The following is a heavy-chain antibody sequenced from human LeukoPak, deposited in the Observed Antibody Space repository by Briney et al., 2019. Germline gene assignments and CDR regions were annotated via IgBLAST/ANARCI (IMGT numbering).Heavy chain of an antibody. CDR2: IYHDGGAK. CDR3: AKDWGSSDWYNYFDP. D-gene: IGHD6-19*01. CDR1: GFTIRIYV. J-gene: IGHJ5*02. Sequence: GGSLRLSCAVSGFTIRIYVMHWVRQAPGKGREWVALIYHDGGAKYYGDAVKGRFTISRDDVKNTLYLQMNSLSTEGTALYYFAKDWGSSDWYNYFDPWGQGTLVTVS. V-gene: IGHV3-30*18.